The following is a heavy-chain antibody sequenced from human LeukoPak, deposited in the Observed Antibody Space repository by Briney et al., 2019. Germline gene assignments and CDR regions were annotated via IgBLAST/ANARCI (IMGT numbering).Heavy chain of an antibody. D-gene: IGHD3-16*01. V-gene: IGHV3-23*01. Sequence: GGSLRLSCAVSGFSFSTYGMTWVRQAPGEGLEWVSAISGSGGSTYYADSVKGRFTISRDNSKNTLYLQMNSLRAEDTAVYYCAKAGGRSPRGFDPWGQGTLATVSS. CDR3: AKAGGRSPRGFDP. J-gene: IGHJ5*02. CDR1: GFSFSTYG. CDR2: ISGSGGST.